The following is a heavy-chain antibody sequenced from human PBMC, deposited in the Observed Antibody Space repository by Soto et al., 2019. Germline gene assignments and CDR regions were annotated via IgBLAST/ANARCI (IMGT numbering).Heavy chain of an antibody. D-gene: IGHD1-26*01. V-gene: IGHV1-24*01. J-gene: IGHJ4*02. CDR3: ATLVGAAPRYYFDY. Sequence: ASVKVSCKVSGYTLTELSMHWVRQAPGKGLEWMGGFDPEDGETIYAQKFQGRVTMTEDTSTDTAYMELSSLRSEDTAVYYCATLVGAAPRYYFDYWGQGTLVTVSS. CDR1: GYTLTELS. CDR2: FDPEDGET.